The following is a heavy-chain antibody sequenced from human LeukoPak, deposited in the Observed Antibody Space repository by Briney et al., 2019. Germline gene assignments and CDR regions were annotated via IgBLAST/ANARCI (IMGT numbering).Heavy chain of an antibody. Sequence: GGSLRLSCAPFGFTFSSCAMGGVRQAPGKGVEWGSVISGSGGSTYYADSVRGRFTISRDNSKNTLYLQMNSLRAEDTAVYYCAKDAVDRNLGYFDYWGQGTLVTVSS. V-gene: IGHV3-23*01. J-gene: IGHJ4*02. CDR3: AKDAVDRNLGYFDY. CDR2: ISGSGGST. CDR1: GFTFSSCA. D-gene: IGHD1-14*01.